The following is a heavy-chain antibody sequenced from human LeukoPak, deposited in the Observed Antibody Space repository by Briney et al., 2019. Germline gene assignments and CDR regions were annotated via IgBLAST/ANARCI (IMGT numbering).Heavy chain of an antibody. CDR2: ISAYNGNT. J-gene: IGHJ4*02. V-gene: IGHV1-18*01. CDR3: AKDPHTGYSFAY. CDR1: GYTFTSYG. Sequence: ASVKVSCKASGYTFTSYGISWVRQAPGQGLEWMGWISAYNGNTNYAQRFQGRVTMTTDTSTTTAYMERRSLRSDDTAVYYCAKDPHTGYSFAYWGQGTLVTVSS. D-gene: IGHD5-18*01.